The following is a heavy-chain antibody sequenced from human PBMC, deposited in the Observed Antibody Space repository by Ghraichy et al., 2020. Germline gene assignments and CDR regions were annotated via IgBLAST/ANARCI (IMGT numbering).Heavy chain of an antibody. CDR2: INSDGSST. Sequence: GGSLRLSCAASGFTFSSYWMHWVRQAPGKGLVWVSRINSDGSSTSYADSVKGRFTISRDNAKNTLYLQMNSLRAEDTAVYYCARVQSGCSGGSCYGYYYGMDVWGQGTTVTVSS. J-gene: IGHJ6*02. D-gene: IGHD2-15*01. CDR1: GFTFSSYW. V-gene: IGHV3-74*01. CDR3: ARVQSGCSGGSCYGYYYGMDV.